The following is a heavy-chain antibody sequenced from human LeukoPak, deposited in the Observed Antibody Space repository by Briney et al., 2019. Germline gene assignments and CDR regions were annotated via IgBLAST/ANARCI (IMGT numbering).Heavy chain of an antibody. J-gene: IGHJ4*02. CDR3: ARDQLAGKWELWDY. V-gene: IGHV1-18*01. CDR1: GYTFTSYG. CDR2: ISAYNGNT. D-gene: IGHD1-26*01. Sequence: ASVKVSCKASGYTFTSYGISWVRQAPGQGLEWMGWISAYNGNTNYAQKLQGRVTMTTDTSTSTAYMELRSLRSDDTAAYYCARDQLAGKWELWDYWGQGTLVTVSS.